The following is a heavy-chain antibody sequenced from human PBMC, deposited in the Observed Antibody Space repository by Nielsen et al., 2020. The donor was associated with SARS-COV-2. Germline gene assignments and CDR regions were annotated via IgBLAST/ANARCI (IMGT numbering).Heavy chain of an antibody. D-gene: IGHD3-3*01. V-gene: IGHV3-7*01. CDR2: IKHDGSEK. CDR1: GFTFSSYG. Sequence: GESLKISCAASGFTFSSYGMTWFRQAPGKGLEWVANIKHDGSEKYYVDSVKGRFTISRDNAKSSLSLQMNGLTAEDTAVYYCARVAFWSGYDYWGQGALVTVSS. CDR3: ARVAFWSGYDY. J-gene: IGHJ4*02.